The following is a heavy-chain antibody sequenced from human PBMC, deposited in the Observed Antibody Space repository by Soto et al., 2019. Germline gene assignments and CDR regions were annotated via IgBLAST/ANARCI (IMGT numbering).Heavy chain of an antibody. CDR2: IWYDGSNK. V-gene: IGHV3-33*01. D-gene: IGHD6-13*01. CDR3: AREGGRIAGAGILQFDP. Sequence: QVQLVESGGGVVQPGRSLRLSCAASGFTFSSYGMHWVRQAPGKGLEWVAVIWYDGSNKYYADSVKGRFTISRDNSKNTLYLQMNSLRAEDTADYYCAREGGRIAGAGILQFDPWGQGTLVTVSS. CDR1: GFTFSSYG. J-gene: IGHJ5*02.